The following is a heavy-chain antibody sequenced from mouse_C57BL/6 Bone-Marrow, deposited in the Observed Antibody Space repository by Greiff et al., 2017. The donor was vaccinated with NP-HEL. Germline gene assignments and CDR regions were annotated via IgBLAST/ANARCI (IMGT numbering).Heavy chain of an antibody. Sequence: QVQLKESGAELVRPGTSVKVSCKASGYAFTNYLIEWVKQRPGQGLEWIGVINPGSGGTNYNEKFKGKATLTADKSSSTAYMQLSSLASEDSAVYFCALRFPDVWGTGTTVTVSS. CDR1: GYAFTNYL. V-gene: IGHV1-54*01. CDR2: INPGSGGT. D-gene: IGHD1-1*01. CDR3: ALRFPDV. J-gene: IGHJ1*03.